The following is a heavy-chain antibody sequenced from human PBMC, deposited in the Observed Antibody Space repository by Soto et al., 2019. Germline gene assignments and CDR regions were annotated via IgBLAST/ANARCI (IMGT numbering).Heavy chain of an antibody. Sequence: GGSLRLSCKASGFMFNNSAMTWVRQAPGQGLQWVASVSDNGGSRGGTYYADSVKGRFTISRDNSKNTLYLQLDSLTGADTAVYHCPRAPAAVIAALDIWGQGTMVTVSS. D-gene: IGHD2-21*01. CDR3: PRAPAAVIAALDI. V-gene: IGHV3-23*01. CDR1: GFMFNNSA. CDR2: VSDNGGSRGGT. J-gene: IGHJ3*02.